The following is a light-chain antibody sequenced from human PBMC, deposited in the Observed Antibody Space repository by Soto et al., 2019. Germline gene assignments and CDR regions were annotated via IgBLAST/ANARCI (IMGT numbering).Light chain of an antibody. CDR1: SSDIGGYNY. CDR3: SSYTSRSTHV. CDR2: EVS. Sequence: QSVLTQPASVSGSPGQSITISCTGTSSDIGGYNYVSWYLHHPGKAPKLMIYEVSNRPSGVSNRFSGSKSGYTASLTISGLQAEDEADYYCSSYTSRSTHVSGTGTKVTVL. J-gene: IGLJ1*01. V-gene: IGLV2-14*01.